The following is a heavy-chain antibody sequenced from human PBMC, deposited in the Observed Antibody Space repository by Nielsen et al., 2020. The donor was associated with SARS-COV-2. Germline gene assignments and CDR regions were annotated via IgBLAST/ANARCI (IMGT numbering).Heavy chain of an antibody. V-gene: IGHV3-53*04. J-gene: IGHJ6*02. CDR3: ARGRIAARRRDYYYYYGMDV. D-gene: IGHD6-6*01. Sequence: VRQAPGKGLEWVSVIYSGGSTYYTDSVKGRFTISRHNSKNTLYLQMNSLRSEDTAVYYCARGRIAARRRDYYYYYGMDVWGQGTTVTVSS. CDR2: IYSGGST.